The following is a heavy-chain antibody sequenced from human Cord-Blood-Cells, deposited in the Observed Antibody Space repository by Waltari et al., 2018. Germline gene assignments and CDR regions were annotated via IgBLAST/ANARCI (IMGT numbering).Heavy chain of an antibody. CDR1: GGSISSSSYY. D-gene: IGHD1-26*01. CDR2: IHYSGST. J-gene: IGHJ4*02. CDR3: ARVFSGSFDY. Sequence: QLQLQESGPGLVKPSETLSLTCTVSGGSISSSSYYWGWIRQPPGKGLEWIGSIHYSGSTYYNPSLKSRVTISVDTSKNQFSLKLSSVTAADTAVYYCARVFSGSFDYWGQGTLVTVSS. V-gene: IGHV4-39*01.